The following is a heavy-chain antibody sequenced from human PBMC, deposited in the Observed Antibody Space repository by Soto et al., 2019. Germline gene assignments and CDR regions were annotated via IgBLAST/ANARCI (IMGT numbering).Heavy chain of an antibody. Sequence: SETLSLTCTVSGGSISSYYWSWIRQPPGKGLEWIGYIYYSGSTNYNPSLKSRVTISVDTSKNQFSLKLSSVTAADTAVYYCARHRPGLRYGEQALDPGAFDPWGQGTLVTVSS. V-gene: IGHV4-59*08. J-gene: IGHJ5*02. CDR2: IYYSGST. CDR3: ARHRPGLRYGEQALDPGAFDP. D-gene: IGHD4-17*01. CDR1: GGSISSYY.